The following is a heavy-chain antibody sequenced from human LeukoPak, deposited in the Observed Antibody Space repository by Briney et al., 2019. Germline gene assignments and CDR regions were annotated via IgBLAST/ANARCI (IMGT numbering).Heavy chain of an antibody. CDR2: INHSGST. D-gene: IGHD1-26*01. CDR1: GGSFSGYY. V-gene: IGHV4-34*01. Sequence: SETLSLTCAVYGGSFSGYYWSWIRQPPGKGLEWIGEINHSGSTNYNPSLKSRVTISVDTSKNQFSLKLSSVTAADTAVYYCAKSSGTYSSYYYYMDVWGKGTTVTVSS. CDR3: AKSSGTYSSYYYYMDV. J-gene: IGHJ6*03.